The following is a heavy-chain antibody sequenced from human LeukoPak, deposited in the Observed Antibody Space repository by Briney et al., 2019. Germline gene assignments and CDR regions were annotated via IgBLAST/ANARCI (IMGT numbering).Heavy chain of an antibody. CDR3: ASSYY. CDR2: ISYDGSNK. CDR1: GFTFSSYA. Sequence: GGSLRLSCVASGFTFSSYAMHWVRQAPGKGLEWVAVISYDGSNKYYADSVKGRFTISRDNSKNTLYLQMNSLRAEDTAVYYCASSYYWGQGTLVTVSS. D-gene: IGHD5-18*01. V-gene: IGHV3-30-3*01. J-gene: IGHJ4*02.